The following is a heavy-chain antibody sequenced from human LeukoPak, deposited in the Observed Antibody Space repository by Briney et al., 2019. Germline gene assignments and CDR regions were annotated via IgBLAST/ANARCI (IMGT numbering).Heavy chain of an antibody. Sequence: GGSLRLSCAASGFTFSDYGMHWVRQAPGKGLVWVAFMRYDGSDKYYADSVKGRFTISRDNSKNTLYLQMNSMRVEDTAVYFCTKEWSNAGTTISPPDYWGQGTLVTVSS. J-gene: IGHJ4*02. CDR3: TKEWSNAGTTISPPDY. CDR2: MRYDGSDK. D-gene: IGHD1-7*01. CDR1: GFTFSDYG. V-gene: IGHV3-30*02.